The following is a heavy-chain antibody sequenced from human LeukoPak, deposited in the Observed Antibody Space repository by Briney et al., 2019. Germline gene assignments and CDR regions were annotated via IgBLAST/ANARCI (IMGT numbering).Heavy chain of an antibody. J-gene: IGHJ4*02. Sequence: GESLRLSCATSGFTISSNYMSWVRQAPGKGLEWVSVIYSGGSTYYADSVKGRFTISRDNSKNTLYLQMNSLRAEDTAVYYCSSGVSDYWGQGTLVTVSS. CDR3: SSGVSDY. CDR1: GFTISSNY. V-gene: IGHV3-53*01. CDR2: IYSGGST. D-gene: IGHD3-10*01.